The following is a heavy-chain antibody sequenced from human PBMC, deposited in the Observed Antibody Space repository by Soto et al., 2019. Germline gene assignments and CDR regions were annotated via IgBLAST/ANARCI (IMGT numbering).Heavy chain of an antibody. V-gene: IGHV3-33*01. CDR3: ARVRDEDTSSRAFDP. CDR2: IFYDGSNK. CDR1: GFTFSSFG. D-gene: IGHD6-13*01. J-gene: IGHJ5*02. Sequence: QVHLVQSGGGVVQPGRSLRLSCATSGFTFSSFGMHWVRQAPGKGLEWVAFIFYDGSNKFYADSVKGRFTISRDNSKNTLYLQMNSLRAADTAVYYCARVRDEDTSSRAFDPWGQGALVTVSS.